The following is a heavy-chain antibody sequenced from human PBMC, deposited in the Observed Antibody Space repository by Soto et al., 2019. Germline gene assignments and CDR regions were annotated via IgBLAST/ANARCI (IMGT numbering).Heavy chain of an antibody. CDR1: GGSISSSSYY. J-gene: IGHJ3*02. V-gene: IGHV4-39*01. D-gene: IGHD1-20*01. Sequence: QLQLQESGPGLVKPSETLSLTCTVSGGSISSSSYYWGWIRQPPGKGLEWIGSIYYSGSTYYNPSLKSRVTISVDTSKNQFSLKLSSVTAADTAVYYCARQGVGGIRSLRWDAFDIWGQGTMVTVSS. CDR2: IYYSGST. CDR3: ARQGVGGIRSLRWDAFDI.